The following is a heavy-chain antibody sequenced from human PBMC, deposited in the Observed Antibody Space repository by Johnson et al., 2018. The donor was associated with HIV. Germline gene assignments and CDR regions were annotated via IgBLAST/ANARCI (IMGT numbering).Heavy chain of an antibody. CDR3: ARIRPAKWGVNDAFDI. V-gene: IGHV3-7*01. CDR1: GFTVSSYW. CDR2: IKQDGSEE. D-gene: IGHD7-27*01. J-gene: IGHJ3*02. Sequence: QLVESGGALVQPGGSLTLSSSASGFTVSSYWLIWVRHAPGSGLVWVANIKQDGSEEYSVDSVKGRFTISRDNAKNSLYLQMNSLRAEDAAVYYCARIRPAKWGVNDAFDIWGQGTMGTVAS.